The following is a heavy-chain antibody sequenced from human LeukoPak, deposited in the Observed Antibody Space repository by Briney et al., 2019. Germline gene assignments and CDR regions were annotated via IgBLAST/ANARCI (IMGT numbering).Heavy chain of an antibody. CDR3: AKRYCSSTSCTTAAPLYGMDV. CDR2: ISSSSSTI. J-gene: IGHJ6*02. Sequence: GGSLRLSCAASGFTFSSYSMNWVRQAPGKGLEWVSYISSSSSTIYYADSVKGRFTISRDNAKNSLYLQMNSLRAEDTAVYYCAKRYCSSTSCTTAAPLYGMDVWGQGTTVTVSS. V-gene: IGHV3-48*04. D-gene: IGHD2-2*01. CDR1: GFTFSSYS.